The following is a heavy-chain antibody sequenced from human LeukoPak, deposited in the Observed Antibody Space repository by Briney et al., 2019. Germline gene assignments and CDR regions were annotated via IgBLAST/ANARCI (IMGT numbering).Heavy chain of an antibody. CDR2: ISYDGSNK. CDR1: GFTFSSYG. CDR3: ARDLRGHCSSTSCYGTFGMDV. J-gene: IGHJ6*02. D-gene: IGHD2-2*01. V-gene: IGHV3-30*03. Sequence: GGSLRLSCAASGFTFSSYGMHWVRPAPGKGRGWVAVISYDGSNKYYADSVKGRFTISRDNSKNTLYLQMNSLRAEDTAVYYCARDLRGHCSSTSCYGTFGMDVWGQGTTVTVSS.